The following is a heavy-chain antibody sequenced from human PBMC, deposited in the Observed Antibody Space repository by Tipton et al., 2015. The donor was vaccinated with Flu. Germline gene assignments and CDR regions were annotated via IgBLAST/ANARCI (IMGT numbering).Heavy chain of an antibody. CDR3: ARDLSHGSFSIAAPPSEYFDL. D-gene: IGHD6-6*01. J-gene: IGHJ2*01. V-gene: IGHV4-30-4*01. Sequence: TLSLTCTVSGGSISSGDYYWSWIRQPPGKGLEWIGYIYYSGSTYYNPSLKSRVTISVDTSKNQFSLKLSSVTAADTAVYYCARDLSHGSFSIAAPPSEYFDLWGRGTLVTVSS. CDR2: IYYSGST. CDR1: GGSISSGDYY.